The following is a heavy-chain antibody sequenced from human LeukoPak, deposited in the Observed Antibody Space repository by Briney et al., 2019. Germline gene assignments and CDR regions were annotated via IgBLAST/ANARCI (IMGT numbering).Heavy chain of an antibody. V-gene: IGHV3-30-3*01. CDR3: ARVVDGSSWGDY. CDR1: GFTFSSYA. Sequence: PGGSLRLSCAASGFTFSSYAMHWVRQAPGKGLEWVAVISYDGSNKYYADSVKGRFTISRDNSKNTLYLQMNSLRAEDTAVYYCARVVDGSSWGDYWGQGTLVTVSS. J-gene: IGHJ4*02. D-gene: IGHD6-13*01. CDR2: ISYDGSNK.